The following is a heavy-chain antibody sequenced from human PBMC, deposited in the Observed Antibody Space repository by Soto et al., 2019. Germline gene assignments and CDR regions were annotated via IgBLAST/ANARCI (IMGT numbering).Heavy chain of an antibody. J-gene: IGHJ6*02. Sequence: QVQLVESGGGVVQPGRSLRLSCAASGFTFSSYGMHWVRQAPGKGLEWVAVISYDGSNKYYADSVKGRFTISRDNSKNKLYLQMNSLRAEDTAVYYCAKGRGRRITMVRGVISPDYYYYGMDVWGQGTTVTVSS. CDR1: GFTFSSYG. CDR3: AKGRGRRITMVRGVISPDYYYYGMDV. CDR2: ISYDGSNK. D-gene: IGHD3-10*01. V-gene: IGHV3-30*18.